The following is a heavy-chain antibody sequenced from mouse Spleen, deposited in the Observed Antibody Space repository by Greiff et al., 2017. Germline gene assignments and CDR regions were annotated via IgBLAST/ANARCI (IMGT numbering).Heavy chain of an antibody. J-gene: IGHJ4*01. CDR3: TTSIGAFYAMDY. CDR1: GFNIKDDY. V-gene: IGHV14-4*01. CDR2: IDPENGDT. D-gene: IGHD6-1*01. Sequence: VQLQQSGAELVRPGASVKLSCTASGFNIKDDYMHWVKQRPEQGLEWIGWIDPENGDTEYASKFQGKATITADTSSNTAYLQLSSLTSEDTAVYYCTTSIGAFYAMDYWGQGTSVTVSS.